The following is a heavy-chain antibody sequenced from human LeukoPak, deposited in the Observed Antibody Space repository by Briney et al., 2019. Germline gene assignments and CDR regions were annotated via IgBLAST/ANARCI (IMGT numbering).Heavy chain of an antibody. CDR2: KYHSGSF. V-gene: IGHV4-59*01. CDR3: ARVGHHDSISYYFDH. J-gene: IGHJ4*02. Sequence: KASETLSLTCTVSGGSISSDHWSWIRQPPGKGLEYIGYKYHSGSFNYNPSLKSRVTISVDTSKNQLSLNVRSVTAADTAVYYCARVGHHDSISYYFDHWGQGILVTVSS. D-gene: IGHD3-22*01. CDR1: GGSISSDH.